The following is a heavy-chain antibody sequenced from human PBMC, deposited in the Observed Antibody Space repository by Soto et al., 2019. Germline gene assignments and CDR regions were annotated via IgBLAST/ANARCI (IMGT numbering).Heavy chain of an antibody. CDR2: ISGEGGT. D-gene: IGHD3-9*01. CDR1: GFTFSTYA. Sequence: GGSLRLSCAASGFTFSTYAMSWVRQAPGKGLEWVSAISGEGGTYYADSVKGRFTISRDNSKSTLYLQMNSLRAEDTAVYYCAKEGALVGAGCFDYWGQGTLVTVSS. J-gene: IGHJ4*02. V-gene: IGHV3-23*01. CDR3: AKEGALVGAGCFDY.